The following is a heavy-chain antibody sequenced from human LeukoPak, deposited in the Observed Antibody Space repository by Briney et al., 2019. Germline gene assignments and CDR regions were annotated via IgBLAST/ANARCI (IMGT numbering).Heavy chain of an antibody. Sequence: SETLSLTCTVSGGSISSSSYYWGWIRQPPGKGLEWIGSIYYSGSTYYNPSLKSRVTISVDTSKNQFSLKLSSVTAADTAVYYCAREYYDFWSGQNSYYYYYMDVWGKGTTVTVSS. D-gene: IGHD3-3*01. V-gene: IGHV4-39*07. CDR2: IYYSGST. CDR1: GGSISSSSYY. CDR3: AREYYDFWSGQNSYYYYYMDV. J-gene: IGHJ6*03.